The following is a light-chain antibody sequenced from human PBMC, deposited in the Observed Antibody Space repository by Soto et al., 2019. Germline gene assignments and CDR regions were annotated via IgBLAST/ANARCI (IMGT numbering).Light chain of an antibody. Sequence: DIQMTQSPSSLSAFVGDSVTITCHASQRISTLLNWYHQKPGKAPNLAWYQHIPGQAPRLLIVSSSSRPTNVTARFSGSGSGTHFTLTISSLQPDDFATYYCQQYDSYSPLTYGGGTKVDIK. CDR1: QRISTL. CDR3: QQYDSYSPLT. CDR2: SSS. V-gene: IGKV1-5*01. J-gene: IGKJ4*01.